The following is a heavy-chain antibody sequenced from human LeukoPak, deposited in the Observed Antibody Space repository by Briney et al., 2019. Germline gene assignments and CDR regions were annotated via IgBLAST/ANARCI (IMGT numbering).Heavy chain of an antibody. V-gene: IGHV4-30-2*01. Sequence: SQTLSLTCTVSGGSISSGGYYWSWIRQPPGKGLEWIGYIYHTGSTYYNPSLKSRVTISVDRSNNQFSLRLTSVTAADTAVYYCARDSSRGLPIDYWGQGTLVTVSS. D-gene: IGHD2-15*01. CDR3: ARDSSRGLPIDY. J-gene: IGHJ4*02. CDR1: GGSISSGGYY. CDR2: IYHTGST.